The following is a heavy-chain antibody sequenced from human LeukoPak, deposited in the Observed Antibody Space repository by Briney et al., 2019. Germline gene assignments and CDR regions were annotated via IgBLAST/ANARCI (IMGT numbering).Heavy chain of an antibody. D-gene: IGHD3-3*01. CDR2: KNPNSGNT. CDR1: GYTFTRYD. CDR3: ARGAQYYDFWSGMAYYFDY. V-gene: IGHV1-8*01. Sequence: ASVKVYCKASGYTFTRYDINWVRQATGLGLEWMGWKNPNSGNTGYAQKFQGRVTMTRNTSISTAYMELSSLRSEDTAVYYCARGAQYYDFWSGMAYYFDYWGQGTLVTVSS. J-gene: IGHJ4*02.